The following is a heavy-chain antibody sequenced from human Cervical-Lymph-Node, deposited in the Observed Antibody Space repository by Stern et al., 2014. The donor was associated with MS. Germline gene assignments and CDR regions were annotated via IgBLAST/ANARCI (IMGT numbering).Heavy chain of an antibody. J-gene: IGHJ3*02. V-gene: IGHV7-4-1*02. Sequence: QVQLMQSGSELKKPGASVKVSCKTSGYTFTIYAMNWVRQAPGQGLEWMGCINTNTGHPTYAQGFTGRFVFSLDPSVSTAYMQINSLKAEDTAVYYCARGGSTDAFDIWGQGTMVTVSS. D-gene: IGHD3-16*01. CDR1: GYTFTIYA. CDR2: INTNTGHP. CDR3: ARGGSTDAFDI.